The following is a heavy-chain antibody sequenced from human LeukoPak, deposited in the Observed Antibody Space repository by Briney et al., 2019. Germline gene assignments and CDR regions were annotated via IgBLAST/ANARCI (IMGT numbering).Heavy chain of an antibody. CDR1: GLTLSKYG. CDR3: ARDPYSSSWYYFDY. D-gene: IGHD6-13*01. Sequence: GGSLRLSCAASGLTLSKYGIHWVRQAPGKGLEWVAVVSYDGSNKNYIDSMKGRFIISRDNYNSTVYLQMNSLRAEDTAVYYCARDPYSSSWYYFDYWGQGTLVTVSS. V-gene: IGHV3-30*03. J-gene: IGHJ4*02. CDR2: VSYDGSNK.